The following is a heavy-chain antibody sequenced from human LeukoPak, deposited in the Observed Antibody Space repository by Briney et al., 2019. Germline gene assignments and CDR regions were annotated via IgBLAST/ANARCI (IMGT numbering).Heavy chain of an antibody. CDR1: GFTFSGYT. V-gene: IGHV3-30*18. Sequence: GESLRLSCEASGFTFSGYTMNWVRQAPGKGLEWVAVISYDGSNKYYADSVKGRFTISRDNSKNTLYLQMNSLRAEDTAVYYCAKGYSGSYFGAFDIWGQGTMVTVSS. J-gene: IGHJ3*02. D-gene: IGHD1-26*01. CDR2: ISYDGSNK. CDR3: AKGYSGSYFGAFDI.